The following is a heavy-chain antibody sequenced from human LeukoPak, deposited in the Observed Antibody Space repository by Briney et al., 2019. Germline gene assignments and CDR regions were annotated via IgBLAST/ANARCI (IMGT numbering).Heavy chain of an antibody. J-gene: IGHJ5*02. CDR3: ARAREVTGLTP. CDR1: RGTFDSYG. CDR2: IDPNSGDT. D-gene: IGHD3-9*01. Sequence: ASVKVSCKAPRGTFDSYGISWVRQAPGQGLEWMAWIDPNSGDTNYAQKFQGRVTVTRDTSISTVYMELSRLRYDDTAIYYCARAREVTGLTPWGQGTLVTVSS. V-gene: IGHV1-2*02.